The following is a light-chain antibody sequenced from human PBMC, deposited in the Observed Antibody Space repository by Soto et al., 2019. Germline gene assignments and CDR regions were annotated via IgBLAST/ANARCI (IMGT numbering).Light chain of an antibody. Sequence: IQLTQSPSSLSSSVGDRVTFTCRASEDISSYLVWYQQKPGAAPKLLIYAASALHSGVPSRFSGSGSGTDFTLTISSLHPDDFAVYFCQQFKNSPITFGQGTRLEIK. V-gene: IGKV1-9*01. CDR2: AAS. J-gene: IGKJ5*01. CDR3: QQFKNSPIT. CDR1: EDISSY.